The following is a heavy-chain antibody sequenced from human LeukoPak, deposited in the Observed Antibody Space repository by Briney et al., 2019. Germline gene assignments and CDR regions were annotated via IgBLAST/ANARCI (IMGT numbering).Heavy chain of an antibody. J-gene: IGHJ5*02. CDR1: GYTFTAYY. CDR2: INPNSGVT. CDR3: ARGHCSSTSCYWVVRWFDT. D-gene: IGHD2-2*01. Sequence: GASVKVSCKASGYTFTAYYMHWVRQAPGQGLEWMGWINPNSGVTNYAQKFQGRVTMTRDTSITTAYMELSRLTSDDTAVYYCARGHCSSTSCYWVVRWFDTWGQGTLVTVSS. V-gene: IGHV1-2*02.